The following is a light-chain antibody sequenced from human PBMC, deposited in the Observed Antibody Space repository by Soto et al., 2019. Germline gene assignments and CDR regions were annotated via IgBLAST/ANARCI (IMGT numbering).Light chain of an antibody. Sequence: MTQSHSTLSASVGDRVSITFRAIQSISSNLAWYQQKPGQAPRLLIYGAYTRAAGVPARFSGSGSGTEFTLTITSLQSEDIALYYCQQYNIWPPITFGQGTRPEVK. CDR3: QQYNIWPPIT. CDR2: GAY. CDR1: QSISSN. V-gene: IGKV3-15*01. J-gene: IGKJ5*01.